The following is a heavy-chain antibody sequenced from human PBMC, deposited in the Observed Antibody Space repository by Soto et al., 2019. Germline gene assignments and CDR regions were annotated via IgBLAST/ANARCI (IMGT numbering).Heavy chain of an antibody. J-gene: IGHJ4*02. CDR3: ARHNSGYSGYDSEIDY. V-gene: IGHV4-34*01. Sequence: PSETLSLTCAVYGGSFSGYYWSWIRQPPGKGLEWIGEINHSGSTNYNPSLKSRVTISADTSKNQFSLKLNSVTAADTAMYYCARHNSGYSGYDSEIDYWGQGTLVTVSS. CDR2: INHSGST. D-gene: IGHD5-12*01. CDR1: GGSFSGYY.